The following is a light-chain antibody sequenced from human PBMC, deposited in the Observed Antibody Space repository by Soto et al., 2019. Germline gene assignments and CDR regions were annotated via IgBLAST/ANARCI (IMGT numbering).Light chain of an antibody. CDR1: SSDIGGHNY. Sequence: QSALTQPPSASGSPGQSVTISCTGTSSDIGGHNYVSWYQQHPGKAPKLMIYEVSRRPSGVPDRFSGSKSGNTASLTVSGLQAEDEADYYCQSYDSSLSVRVFGGGTKLTVL. CDR2: EVS. CDR3: QSYDSSLSVRV. V-gene: IGLV2-8*01. J-gene: IGLJ3*02.